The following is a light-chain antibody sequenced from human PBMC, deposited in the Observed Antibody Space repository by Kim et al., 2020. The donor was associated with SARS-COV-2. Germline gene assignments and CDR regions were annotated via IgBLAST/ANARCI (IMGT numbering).Light chain of an antibody. Sequence: PGQRITYSCSGSTSNIESSMVTWYQQLPGSAPNLLIYRVHERPSGVPARFSGSKSGTSASLAISGLQSEDEAVYYCAAWDDSLRGVFGGGTKVTVL. CDR2: RVH. CDR1: TSNIESSM. J-gene: IGLJ3*02. V-gene: IGLV1-44*01. CDR3: AAWDDSLRGV.